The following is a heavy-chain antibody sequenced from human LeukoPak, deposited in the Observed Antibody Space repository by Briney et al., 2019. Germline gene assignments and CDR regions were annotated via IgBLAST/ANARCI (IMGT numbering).Heavy chain of an antibody. J-gene: IGHJ3*02. CDR2: ISGSGGST. CDR1: GFAFSSYA. Sequence: GGSLRLSCAASGFAFSSYAVSWVRQAPGKGLEWVSSISGSGGSTYYADSVKGRFTISRDNAKNSLYLQMNSLRAEDTAVYYCARDVAVTDGFDIWGQGTMVTVSS. V-gene: IGHV3-23*01. D-gene: IGHD2-21*01. CDR3: ARDVAVTDGFDI.